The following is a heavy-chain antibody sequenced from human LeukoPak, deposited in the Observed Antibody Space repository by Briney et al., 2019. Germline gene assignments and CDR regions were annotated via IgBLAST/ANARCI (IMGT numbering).Heavy chain of an antibody. CDR1: GGTFSNYA. Sequence: SVKVSCKASGGTFSNYAISWVRQAPGQGLEWIGGIIPIFGTGNHAQKFQGRVTMTRDTSTSTVYMELSSLRSEDTAVYYCARDNVYGSGSYCHYWGQGTLVTVSS. D-gene: IGHD3-10*01. CDR3: ARDNVYGSGSYCHY. V-gene: IGHV1-69*05. J-gene: IGHJ4*02. CDR2: IIPIFGTG.